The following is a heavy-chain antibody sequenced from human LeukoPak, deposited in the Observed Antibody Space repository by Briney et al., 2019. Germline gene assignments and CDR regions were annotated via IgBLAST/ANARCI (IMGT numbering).Heavy chain of an antibody. V-gene: IGHV3-23*01. CDR3: AKRSNSKCFDF. Sequence: GGSLRLSCAASGFTFSSYPMSWVRQAPGEGLEWVSAVSDSGRSIYYADSVKGRFTISRDNSKNTLYLQMSSLRAEDTAVYYCAKRSNSKCFDFWGQGTLVTVSS. CDR2: VSDSGRSI. CDR1: GFTFSSYP. D-gene: IGHD5-24*01. J-gene: IGHJ4*02.